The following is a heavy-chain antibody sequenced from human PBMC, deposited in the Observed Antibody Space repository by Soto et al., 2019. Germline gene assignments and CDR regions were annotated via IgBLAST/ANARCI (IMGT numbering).Heavy chain of an antibody. Sequence: QVQLVESGGGVVQPGRSLRLSCAASGFSFSSYGMHWLRQAPGKGLEWVAVISYDGSNKYYADSVKGRFTISRDNSKNTLYLQMNSLRAEDTAVYYCAKDPACSSTSCYYYYYGMDVWGQGTTVTVSS. V-gene: IGHV3-30*18. J-gene: IGHJ6*02. CDR3: AKDPACSSTSCYYYYYGMDV. CDR2: ISYDGSNK. CDR1: GFSFSSYG. D-gene: IGHD2-2*01.